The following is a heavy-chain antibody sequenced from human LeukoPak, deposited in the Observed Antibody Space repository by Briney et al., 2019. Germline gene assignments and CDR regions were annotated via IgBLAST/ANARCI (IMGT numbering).Heavy chain of an antibody. CDR2: IYYSGST. CDR1: GGSISGYY. Sequence: SETLSLTCTVSGGSISGYYWSWIRQHPGKGLEWIGYIYYSGSTYYNPSLKSRVTISVDTSKNQFSLKLSSVTAADTAVYYCARDRRFGELINPPYYYGMDVWGQGTTVTVSS. J-gene: IGHJ6*02. D-gene: IGHD3-10*01. V-gene: IGHV4-31*03. CDR3: ARDRRFGELINPPYYYGMDV.